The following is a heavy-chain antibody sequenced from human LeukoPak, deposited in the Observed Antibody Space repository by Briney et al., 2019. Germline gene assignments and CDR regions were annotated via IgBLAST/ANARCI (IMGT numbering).Heavy chain of an antibody. CDR1: GFTVSSNY. CDR2: IYSGGST. V-gene: IGHV3-66*01. Sequence: PGGSLRLSCAASGFTVSSNYMSWVRQAPGKGLEWVSVIYSGGSTYYADSVKGRFTISRDNSKNTLYLQMSNLRAEDTAVYYCARDPEGYYDNTGAFDIWGQGTMVTVSS. J-gene: IGHJ3*02. CDR3: ARDPEGYYDNTGAFDI. D-gene: IGHD3-22*01.